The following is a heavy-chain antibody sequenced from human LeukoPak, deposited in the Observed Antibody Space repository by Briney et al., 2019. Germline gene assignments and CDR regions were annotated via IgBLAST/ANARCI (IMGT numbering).Heavy chain of an antibody. CDR1: VGTFTIYA. CDR2: SFSLIGAT. D-gene: IGHD3-22*01. J-gene: IGHJ6*02. CDR3: ATNNVDNYDTSDGMDV. V-gene: IGHV1-69*04. Sequence: SLKVSSKASVGTFTIYAFCWGRRAPGHGVEWRGSSFSLIGATDSEQKLRDRVTITADKSTSTAYMELTSLRSEDTAVYYCATNNVDNYDTSDGMDVWGQGTSVTVSS.